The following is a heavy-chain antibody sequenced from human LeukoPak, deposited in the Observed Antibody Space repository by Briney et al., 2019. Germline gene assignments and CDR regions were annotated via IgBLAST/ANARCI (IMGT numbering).Heavy chain of an antibody. Sequence: GGSLRLFCGASGFTFHSYAMSGVRDASGKGLEWGSANSGTGGSTYYADSVKGRFTIARGNSTHTLYLQMNSLRAEDTAVYYCAKIGPYYGSGSYIDYWGQGTLVTVSS. CDR3: AKIGPYYGSGSYIDY. CDR2: NSGTGGST. J-gene: IGHJ4*02. D-gene: IGHD3-10*01. CDR1: GFTFHSYA. V-gene: IGHV3-23*01.